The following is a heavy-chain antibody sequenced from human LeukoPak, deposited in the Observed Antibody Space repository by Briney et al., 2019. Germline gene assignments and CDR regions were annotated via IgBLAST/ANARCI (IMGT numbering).Heavy chain of an antibody. J-gene: IGHJ5*02. CDR1: GGSISSSSYY. D-gene: IGHD4-17*01. Sequence: KPSETLSLTCTVSGGSISSSSYYWGWIRQPPGKGLEWIGSIYYSGSTYYNPSLKSRVTISVDTSKNQFSLKLSSVTAADTAVYYCARIKERNYGDLPRWFDPWGQRTLITVSS. CDR2: IYYSGST. CDR3: ARIKERNYGDLPRWFDP. V-gene: IGHV4-39*01.